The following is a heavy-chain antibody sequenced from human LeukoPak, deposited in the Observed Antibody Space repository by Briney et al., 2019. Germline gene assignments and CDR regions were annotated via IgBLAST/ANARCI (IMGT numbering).Heavy chain of an antibody. V-gene: IGHV4-39*01. CDR1: GGSISSGDYY. CDR2: IYHSGST. J-gene: IGHJ4*02. D-gene: IGHD1-14*01. CDR3: ARRGTGLGFDY. Sequence: PSQTLSLTCTVSGGSISSGDYYWGWIRQPPGKGLEWIGSIYHSGSTYYNPSLKSRVTISVDTSKNQFSLKLSSVTAADTAVYYCARRGTGLGFDYWGQGTLVTVSS.